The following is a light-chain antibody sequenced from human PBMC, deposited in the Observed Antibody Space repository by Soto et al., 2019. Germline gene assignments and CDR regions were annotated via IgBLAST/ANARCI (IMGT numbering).Light chain of an antibody. Sequence: EIVLTQSPGTLSLSPGERATLSCRASQSVSSNYLAWYQQKPGQAPRLLIYGASFRATGIPDRFSGSGSGTDFALTISRLDPEDFAVFYCQQYGTSPYTFGQGTKLEIK. CDR1: QSVSSNY. CDR3: QQYGTSPYT. J-gene: IGKJ2*01. CDR2: GAS. V-gene: IGKV3-20*01.